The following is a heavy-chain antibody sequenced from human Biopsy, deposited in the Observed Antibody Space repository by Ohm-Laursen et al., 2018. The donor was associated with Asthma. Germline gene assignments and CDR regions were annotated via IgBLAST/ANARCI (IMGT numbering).Heavy chain of an antibody. CDR3: AKERYYDFWSGYPI. D-gene: IGHD3-3*01. CDR1: GFSFNSYG. Sequence: SLRLSCAAPGFSFNSYGMHWVRQAPGKGLEWVAVMSFDGRQTYYADSVKGRFTIYRDNSKNTLYLQMNSLRAEDTAVYYCAKERYYDFWSGYPIWGQGTMVTVSS. CDR2: MSFDGRQT. J-gene: IGHJ3*02. V-gene: IGHV3-30*18.